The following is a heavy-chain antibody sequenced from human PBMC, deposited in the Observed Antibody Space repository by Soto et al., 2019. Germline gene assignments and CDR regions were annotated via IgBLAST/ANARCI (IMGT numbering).Heavy chain of an antibody. J-gene: IGHJ6*03. CDR1: GFTFSSYA. D-gene: IGHD2-21*01. V-gene: IGHV3-23*01. Sequence: GGSLRLSCAASGFTFSSYAMSWVRQAPGKGLEWVSAISGSGGSTYYADSVKGRFTISRDNSKNTLYLQMNSLRAEDTAVYYCAKARGEDYYYYMDVWGKGTTVTVSS. CDR3: AKARGEDYYYYMDV. CDR2: ISGSGGST.